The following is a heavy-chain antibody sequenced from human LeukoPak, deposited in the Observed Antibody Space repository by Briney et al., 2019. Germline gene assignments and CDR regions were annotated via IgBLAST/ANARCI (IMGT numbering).Heavy chain of an antibody. V-gene: IGHV3-23*01. J-gene: IGHJ4*02. CDR3: AKGTTGEHFDY. CDR2: ISGSGGST. D-gene: IGHD4-17*01. Sequence: PGGSLRLSCAASGFTVSSNYMSWVRQAPGKGLEWVSAISGSGGSTYYADSVKGRFTISRDNSKNTLYLQMNSLRAEDTAVYYCAKGTTGEHFDYWGQGTLVTVSS. CDR1: GFTVSSNY.